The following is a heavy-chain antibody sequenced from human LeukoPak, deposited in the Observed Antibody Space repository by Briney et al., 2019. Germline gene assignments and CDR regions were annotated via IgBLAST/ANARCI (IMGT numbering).Heavy chain of an antibody. V-gene: IGHV4-31*11. D-gene: IGHD5-24*01. J-gene: IGHJ4*02. Sequence: KPSETLSLTCAVYGGSFSGYYWSWIRQHPGKGLEWIGYIYYSGSTYYNPSLKSRVTISVDTSKNQFSLKLSSVTAADTAVYYCARETLNSRRIDYWGQGTLVTVSS. CDR2: IYYSGST. CDR3: ARETLNSRRIDY. CDR1: GGSFSGYY.